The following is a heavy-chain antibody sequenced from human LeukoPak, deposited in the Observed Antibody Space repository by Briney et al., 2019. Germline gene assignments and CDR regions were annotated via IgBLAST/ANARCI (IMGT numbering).Heavy chain of an antibody. V-gene: IGHV1-8*01. CDR1: GCTFTSYD. J-gene: IGHJ6*02. D-gene: IGHD6-6*01. CDR3: ARRRSSSSGYYYYGMDV. Sequence: GASVKVSCKASGCTFTSYDINWVRQATGQGLEWMGWMNPNSGNTGYAQKFQGRVTMTRNTSISTAYMELSSLRSEDTAVYYCARRRSSSSGYYYYGMDVWGQGTTVTVSS. CDR2: MNPNSGNT.